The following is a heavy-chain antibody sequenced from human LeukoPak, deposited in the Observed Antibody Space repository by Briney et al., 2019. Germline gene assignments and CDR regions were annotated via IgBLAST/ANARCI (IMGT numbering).Heavy chain of an antibody. CDR1: GGSFTSYW. CDR3: ARHGAMGDAAVDI. V-gene: IGHV5-51*01. Sequence: GESLKTSCKGSGGSFTSYWIGWVRQLPGKGLEWMGIIYPGDSDTRYSPSFQGQVTISADKSISTAYLQWSSLKASHTAMYYRARHGAMGDAAVDIGGQGPMVTASS. D-gene: IGHD3-16*01. J-gene: IGHJ3*02. CDR2: IYPGDSDT.